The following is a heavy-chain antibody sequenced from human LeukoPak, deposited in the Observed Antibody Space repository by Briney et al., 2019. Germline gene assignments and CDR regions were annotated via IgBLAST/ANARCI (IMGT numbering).Heavy chain of an antibody. Sequence: SETLSLTCTVSGGSLSSGSYYWGWIRQPPGKGLEWIGSIYYSGSTYYNPSLKSRVTISVDTSKTQFSLKLSSVTAADTAVYYCARRVAASIDYWGQGTLVTVSS. D-gene: IGHD6-13*01. V-gene: IGHV4-39*01. CDR2: IYYSGST. CDR1: GGSLSSGSYY. CDR3: ARRVAASIDY. J-gene: IGHJ4*02.